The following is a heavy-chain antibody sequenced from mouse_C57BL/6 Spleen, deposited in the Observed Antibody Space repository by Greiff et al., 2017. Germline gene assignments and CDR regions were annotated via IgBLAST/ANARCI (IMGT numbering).Heavy chain of an antibody. J-gene: IGHJ2*01. Sequence: QVQLQQPGAELVKPGASVKLSCKASGYTFTSYWMHWVKQRPGRGREWIGRIDPNSGGTKYNEKFKSKATLTVDKPSSTAYMQLSSLTSEDSAVYYCARSTTYYFDYWGQGTTLTVSS. CDR2: IDPNSGGT. CDR1: GYTFTSYW. D-gene: IGHD2-12*01. V-gene: IGHV1-72*01. CDR3: ARSTTYYFDY.